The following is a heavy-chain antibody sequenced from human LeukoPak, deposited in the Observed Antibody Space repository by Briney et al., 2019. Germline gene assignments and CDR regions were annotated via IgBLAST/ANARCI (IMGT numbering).Heavy chain of an antibody. D-gene: IGHD2-2*01. CDR1: GFTFSSYA. CDR2: ISGSGGST. V-gene: IGHV3-23*01. J-gene: IGHJ6*03. Sequence: GGSLRLSCAASGFTFSSYAMSWVRQAPGKGLEWVSAISGSGGSTYYADSVKGRFTISRDNSKNTLYLQMNSLRAEDTAVYYCAKVGPDPYQLLSFMNYYYYMDVWGKGTTVTVSS. CDR3: AKVGPDPYQLLSFMNYYYYMDV.